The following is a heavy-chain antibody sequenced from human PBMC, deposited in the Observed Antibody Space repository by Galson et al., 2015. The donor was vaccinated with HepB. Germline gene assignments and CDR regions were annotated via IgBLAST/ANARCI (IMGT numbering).Heavy chain of an antibody. D-gene: IGHD2-2*01. CDR1: GFNFSSYA. CDR3: AKDPFLAYQLPENY. J-gene: IGHJ4*02. V-gene: IGHV3-23*01. Sequence: SLRLSCAASGFNFSSYAMSWVRQAPGKGLEWVSAISGSGGSTYYADSVKGRFTISRDNSKNTLYLQMNSLRAEDTAVYYCAKDPFLAYQLPENYWGQGTLVTVSS. CDR2: ISGSGGST.